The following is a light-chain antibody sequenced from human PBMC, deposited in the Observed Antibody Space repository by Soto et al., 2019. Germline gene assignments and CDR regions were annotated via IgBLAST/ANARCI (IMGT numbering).Light chain of an antibody. V-gene: IGLV2-14*03. CDR3: SSYSTGGFYV. J-gene: IGLJ1*01. Sequence: QSALTQPASVSGSPGQSIAISCTGTSSDVGGYNSASWYQQHPGKAPKLLIYDVSNRPSGVSNRFSGSKSGNTASLTISGLQAEDEADYYCSSYSTGGFYVFGTGTKVTVL. CDR2: DVS. CDR1: SSDVGGYNS.